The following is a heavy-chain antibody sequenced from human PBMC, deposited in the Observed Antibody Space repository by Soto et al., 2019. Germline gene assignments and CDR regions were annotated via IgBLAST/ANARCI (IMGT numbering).Heavy chain of an antibody. CDR1: VFTFSSYG. V-gene: IGHV3-30*18. D-gene: IGHD2-2*01. CDR2: ISDTGSSH. CDR3: AKDRGGDCPDNSCYFGADY. J-gene: IGHJ4*02. Sequence: GGSLRLSCVGSVFTFSSYGMHWVRQAPGKGLECVAVISDTGSSHYYAASVEGRFTISRENSKNTLSLHMDRLRVEDTAVYYCAKDRGGDCPDNSCYFGADYWGQATPVTVSS.